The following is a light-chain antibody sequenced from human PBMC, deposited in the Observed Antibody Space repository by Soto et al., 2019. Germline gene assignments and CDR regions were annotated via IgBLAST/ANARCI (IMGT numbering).Light chain of an antibody. V-gene: IGKV3-20*01. J-gene: IGKJ4*02. CDR3: QQYGSSGT. CDR1: QSVSSN. CDR2: GAS. Sequence: IGVTKSPTTLSESPGERATLSCRASQSVSSNLAWYQQKPGQAPRLLIYGASTRATGIPDRFSGSGSGTDYTLTISRLEPEDFAVYYCQQYGSSGTFGEGTKVDIK.